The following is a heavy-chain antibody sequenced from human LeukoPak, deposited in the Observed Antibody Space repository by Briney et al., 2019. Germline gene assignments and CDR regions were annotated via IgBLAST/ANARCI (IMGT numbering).Heavy chain of an antibody. D-gene: IGHD6-19*01. CDR1: GFTFDDYA. Sequence: GGSLRLSCAASGFTFDDYAMHWVRQAPGKGLEWVSGISWNSGSIVYADSVKGRFTISRDNAKNSLYLQMNSLRAEDMALYYCAKGQIAVAGRDWFDPWGQGTLVTVSP. CDR2: ISWNSGSI. V-gene: IGHV3-9*03. J-gene: IGHJ5*02. CDR3: AKGQIAVAGRDWFDP.